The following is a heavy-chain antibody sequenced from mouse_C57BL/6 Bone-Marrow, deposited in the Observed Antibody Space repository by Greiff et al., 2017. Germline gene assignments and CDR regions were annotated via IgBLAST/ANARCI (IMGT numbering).Heavy chain of an antibody. CDR2: IYPGGGYT. Sequence: LQLQQSGAELVRPGTSVKMSCKASGYTFTNYWIGWAKQRPGHGLEWIGDIYPGGGYTNYNEKFKGKATLTADKSSSTAYMQFSSLTSEDSAIYYCAREGYYYGSYYAMDYWGQGTSGTGSS. J-gene: IGHJ4*01. D-gene: IGHD1-1*01. V-gene: IGHV1-63*01. CDR3: AREGYYYGSYYAMDY. CDR1: GYTFTNYW.